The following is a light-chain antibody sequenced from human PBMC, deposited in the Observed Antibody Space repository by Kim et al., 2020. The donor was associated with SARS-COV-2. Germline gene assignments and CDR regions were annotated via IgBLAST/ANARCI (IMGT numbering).Light chain of an antibody. Sequence: QAVVTQEPSLPFSPLLTFTLTCGSSTGVVTSGHYPYWFQQKPGQAPRTLIYDTNNKHSWTPARFSDSLLGGKAALTLSGAQPEDEAEYYCLLSYSDAWVFGGGPQLTVL. CDR2: DTN. V-gene: IGLV7-46*01. J-gene: IGLJ3*02. CDR1: TGVVTSGHY. CDR3: LLSYSDAWV.